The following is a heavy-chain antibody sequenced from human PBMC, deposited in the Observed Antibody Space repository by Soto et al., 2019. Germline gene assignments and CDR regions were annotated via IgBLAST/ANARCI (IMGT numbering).Heavy chain of an antibody. CDR3: ASERGDIVVVPAARGYYYYYGMDV. Sequence: SETLSLTCAVSGGSISISNWWSWVRQPPGKGLEWSGEIYHSGSTNYNPSLKSRVTISVDKSKNQFSLKLSSVTAADTAVYYCASERGDIVVVPAARGYYYYYGMDVWGQGTTVTVSS. CDR2: IYHSGST. V-gene: IGHV4-4*02. J-gene: IGHJ6*02. CDR1: GGSISISNW. D-gene: IGHD2-2*01.